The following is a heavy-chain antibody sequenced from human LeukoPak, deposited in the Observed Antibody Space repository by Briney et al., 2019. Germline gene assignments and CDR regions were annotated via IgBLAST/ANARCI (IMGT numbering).Heavy chain of an antibody. CDR2: ISGSGGST. Sequence: GGSLRLSCAASGFTFSSYAMSWVRQAPGKGLEWVSAISGSGGSTYYADSVKGRFTISRDNAKNSLYLQMNSLRAEDTAVYYCARFTVVILTGYLDYWGQGTLVTVSS. J-gene: IGHJ4*02. CDR3: ARFTVVILTGYLDY. D-gene: IGHD3-9*01. CDR1: GFTFSSYA. V-gene: IGHV3-23*01.